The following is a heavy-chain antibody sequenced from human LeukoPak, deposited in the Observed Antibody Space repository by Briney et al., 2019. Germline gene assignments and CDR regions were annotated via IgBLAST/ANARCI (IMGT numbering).Heavy chain of an antibody. CDR3: ARAAAGSWYYYGMDV. CDR1: GGSFSGYY. CDR2: INHSGST. D-gene: IGHD6-13*01. Sequence: SETLSLTCAVYGGSFSGYYWSWIRQPPGKGLEWIGEINHSGSTNYNPSLKSRVTISVDASKNQFSLKLSSVTAADTAVYYCARAAAGSWYYYGMDVWGQGTTVTVSS. J-gene: IGHJ6*02. V-gene: IGHV4-34*01.